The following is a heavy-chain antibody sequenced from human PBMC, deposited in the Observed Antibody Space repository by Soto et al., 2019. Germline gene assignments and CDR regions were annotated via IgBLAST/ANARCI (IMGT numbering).Heavy chain of an antibody. CDR2: IYYSGST. D-gene: IGHD3-22*01. Sequence: SETLSVTCTVSGGSISSYYWSWIRQPPGKGLEWIGYIYYSGSTNYNPSLKSRVTISVDTSKNQFSLKLSSVTAADTAVYYCARDRKSYYDSCGPRGLYYCMDVWGQGTTVTVSS. V-gene: IGHV4-59*01. J-gene: IGHJ6*02. CDR1: GGSISSYY. CDR3: ARDRKSYYDSCGPRGLYYCMDV.